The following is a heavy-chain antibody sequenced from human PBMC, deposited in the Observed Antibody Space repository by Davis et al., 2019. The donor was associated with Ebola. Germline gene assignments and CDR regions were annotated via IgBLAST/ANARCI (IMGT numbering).Heavy chain of an antibody. Sequence: SQTLSLTCAISGDSVSSNSAAWNWIRQSPSRGLEWLGRTYYRSKWYNDYAVSVKSRITINPDTSKNQFSLKLSSVTAADTAVYYCARMYSSGWYGDVDYWGQGTLVTVSS. CDR3: ARMYSSGWYGDVDY. CDR2: TYYRSKWYN. V-gene: IGHV6-1*01. CDR1: GDSVSSNSAA. D-gene: IGHD6-19*01. J-gene: IGHJ4*02.